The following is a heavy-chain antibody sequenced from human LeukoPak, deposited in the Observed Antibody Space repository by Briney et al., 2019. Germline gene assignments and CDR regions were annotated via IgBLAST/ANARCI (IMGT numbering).Heavy chain of an antibody. J-gene: IGHJ4*02. CDR1: GGTFSSYA. CDR2: IIPIFGTA. V-gene: IGHV1-69*05. CDR3: ARVAVADSATDY. D-gene: IGHD6-19*01. Sequence: SVKVSCKASGGTFSSYAISWVRQAPGQGLEWMGRIIPIFGTANYAQKFQGRVTITTDESTSTACMELSSLRSEDTAVYYCARVAVADSATDYWGQGTLVTVSS.